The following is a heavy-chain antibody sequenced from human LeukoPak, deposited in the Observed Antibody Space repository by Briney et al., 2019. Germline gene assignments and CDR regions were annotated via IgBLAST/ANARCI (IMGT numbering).Heavy chain of an antibody. V-gene: IGHV1-18*01. J-gene: IGHJ3*02. CDR2: ISAYNGNT. CDR1: GYTFTSYG. CDR3: ARVRGYSGYETGAFDI. Sequence: ASVKVSCKASGYTFTSYGISWVRQAPGQGLEWMGWISAYNGNTNYAQKLQGRVTMTTDTSTSTAYMELRSLRSEDTAVYYCARVRGYSGYETGAFDIWGQGTMVTVSS. D-gene: IGHD5-12*01.